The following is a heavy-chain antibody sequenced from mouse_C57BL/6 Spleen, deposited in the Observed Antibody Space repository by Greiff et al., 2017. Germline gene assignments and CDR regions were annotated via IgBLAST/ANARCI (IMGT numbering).Heavy chain of an antibody. D-gene: IGHD2-12*01. CDR1: GYTFTSYW. V-gene: IGHV1-72*01. Sequence: VQLQQPGAELVKPGASVKLSCKASGYTFTSYWMHWVKQRPGRGLEWIGRIEPNSGGTKYNEKFKSKATLAGDKPSRTAYRQRSSLTYEDAAVYFWASGTYYTGAMDYWGQGTSVTVSS. CDR3: ASGTYYTGAMDY. J-gene: IGHJ4*01. CDR2: IEPNSGGT.